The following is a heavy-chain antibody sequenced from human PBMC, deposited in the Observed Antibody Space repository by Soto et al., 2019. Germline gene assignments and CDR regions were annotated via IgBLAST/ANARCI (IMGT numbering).Heavy chain of an antibody. D-gene: IGHD6-13*01. J-gene: IGHJ4*02. Sequence: GGSLRLSCTASGFTFSSHAMTWVRQAPGKGLEWVSGLSDSGGSIYYADSVKGRFTISRDNSMNTLYLQMNTLRAEDTAIYYCAKVSSSWYAGFFDLWGQGTLVTVSS. CDR3: AKVSSSWYAGFFDL. CDR2: LSDSGGSI. CDR1: GFTFSSHA. V-gene: IGHV3-23*01.